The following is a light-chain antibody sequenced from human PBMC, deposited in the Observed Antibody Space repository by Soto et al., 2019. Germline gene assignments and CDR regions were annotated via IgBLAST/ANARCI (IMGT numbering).Light chain of an antibody. J-gene: IGKJ4*01. Sequence: EIVLTQSPGTLFLSPGERAALSCRASQSVTSSYLAWYQQKPGQAPRILIYGASSRATGIPDRFSGSGSGTDFTLTISRLEPEDFAVYYCQQYGSSPLTFGGGTKVDIK. CDR2: GAS. CDR3: QQYGSSPLT. CDR1: QSVTSSY. V-gene: IGKV3-20*01.